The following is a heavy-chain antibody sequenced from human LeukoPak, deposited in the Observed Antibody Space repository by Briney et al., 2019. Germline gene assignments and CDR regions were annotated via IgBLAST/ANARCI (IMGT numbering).Heavy chain of an antibody. D-gene: IGHD6-13*01. CDR3: ARAYHYSSSWYAYYYYMDV. Sequence: SETLSLTCAVYGGSFSGYYWSWIRQPPGKGLEWIGEINHSGSTNYNPSLKSRVTISVDTSKNQFSLKLSSVTAADTAVYYCARAYHYSSSWYAYYYYMDVWGKGTTVTVSS. CDR2: INHSGST. J-gene: IGHJ6*03. CDR1: GGSFSGYY. V-gene: IGHV4-34*01.